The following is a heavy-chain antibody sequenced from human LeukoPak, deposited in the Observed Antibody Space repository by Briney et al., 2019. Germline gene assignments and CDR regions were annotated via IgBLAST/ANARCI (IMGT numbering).Heavy chain of an antibody. CDR3: ARDLWLERGNYYYYYGMDV. J-gene: IGHJ6*04. CDR2: IWYDGSNK. CDR1: GFTFSSYG. V-gene: IGHV3-33*01. D-gene: IGHD1-1*01. Sequence: GGSLRLSCAASGFTFSSYGMHWVRQAPGKGLEWVAVIWYDGSNKYYADSVKGRFTISRDNSKNTLYLQMNSLRAEDTAVYYCARDLWLERGNYYYYYGMDVWGKGTTVTVSS.